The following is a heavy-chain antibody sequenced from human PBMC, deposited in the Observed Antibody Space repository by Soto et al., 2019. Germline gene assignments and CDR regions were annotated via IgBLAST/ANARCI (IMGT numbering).Heavy chain of an antibody. CDR1: GFTFSSYS. D-gene: IGHD6-19*01. V-gene: IGHV3-21*01. CDR2: ISSSSSYI. Sequence: GGSLRLSCAASGFTFSSYSMNWVRQAQGKGLEWVSSISSSSSYIYYADSVKGRFTITRDNAKNSLYLQMNSVRAEETAVYYCARVLDSGSGWRGPAYYYGMDVWGQGTTVTVSS. CDR3: ARVLDSGSGWRGPAYYYGMDV. J-gene: IGHJ6*02.